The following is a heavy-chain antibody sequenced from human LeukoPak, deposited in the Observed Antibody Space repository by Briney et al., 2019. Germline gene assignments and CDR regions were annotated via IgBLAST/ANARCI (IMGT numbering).Heavy chain of an antibody. V-gene: IGHV1-18*01. CDR3: ARDRRGVVPAAKVSKAFDI. Sequence: ASVKVSCKASGYTFPTSGISWVRQAPGQGLEWMGWISAYNGNTNYAQKLQGRVTMTTDTSTSTAYMELRSLRSDDTAVYYCARDRRGVVPAAKVSKAFDIWGQGAMVTVSS. CDR2: ISAYNGNT. J-gene: IGHJ3*02. D-gene: IGHD2-2*01. CDR1: GYTFPTSG.